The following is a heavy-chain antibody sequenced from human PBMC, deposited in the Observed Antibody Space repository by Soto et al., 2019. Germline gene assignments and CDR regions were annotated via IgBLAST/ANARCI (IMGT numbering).Heavy chain of an antibody. CDR2: ISAYNGNT. CDR3: ARRGNRLGRGYSYGDFDY. J-gene: IGHJ4*02. V-gene: IGHV1-18*01. D-gene: IGHD5-18*01. Sequence: ASVKVSCKASGYTFTSYGISWVRQAPGQGLEWMGWISAYNGNTNYAQKLQGRVTMTTDTSTSTAYMELRSLRSDDTAVYYCARRGNRLGRGYSYGDFDYWGQGTLVTVSS. CDR1: GYTFTSYG.